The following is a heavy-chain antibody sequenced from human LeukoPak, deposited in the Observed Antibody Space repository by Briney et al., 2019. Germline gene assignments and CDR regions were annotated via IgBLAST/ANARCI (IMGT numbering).Heavy chain of an antibody. D-gene: IGHD4-17*01. V-gene: IGHV1-8*01. J-gene: IGHJ6*02. CDR2: MNPNSVNT. Sequence: ASVKVSCKASGYTFTSYDINWVRQATGQGLEWMGWMNPNSVNTGYAQKFQGRVTMTRNTSISTAYMELSSLRSEDTAVYYCARMGKDDDGDYRDYYYYYGMDVWGQGTTVTVSS. CDR3: ARMGKDDDGDYRDYYYYYGMDV. CDR1: GYTFTSYD.